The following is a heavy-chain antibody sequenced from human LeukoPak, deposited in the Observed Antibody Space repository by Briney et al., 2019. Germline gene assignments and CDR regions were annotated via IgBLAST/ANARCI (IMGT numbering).Heavy chain of an antibody. J-gene: IGHJ4*02. CDR2: LYSDGNT. CDR1: GFNVITND. CDR3: ARGVEPLAANTLAY. V-gene: IGHV3-53*01. Sequence: GGSLRLSCAASGFNVITNDMTWVRQAPGKGLEWVSVLYSDGNTKYADSVQGRFTISRDNSKNTLYLEMNSLSPDGTAVYYCARGVEPLAANTLAYWGQGTLVTVSS. D-gene: IGHD1-14*01.